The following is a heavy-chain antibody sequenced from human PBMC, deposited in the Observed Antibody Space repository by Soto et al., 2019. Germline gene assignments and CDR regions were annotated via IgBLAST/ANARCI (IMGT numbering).Heavy chain of an antibody. J-gene: IGHJ4*02. V-gene: IGHV2-5*02. Sequence: SGPTLVNPTQTLTLTCTFSGFSLSTSGVGVGWIRQPPGKALEWLALIYWDDDKRYSPSLKSRLTITKDTSKNQVVLTMTNMDPVDTATYYCAHSRDYDFWSGYYSTFDYWGQGTLVTVSS. CDR3: AHSRDYDFWSGYYSTFDY. D-gene: IGHD3-3*01. CDR1: GFSLSTSGVG. CDR2: IYWDDDK.